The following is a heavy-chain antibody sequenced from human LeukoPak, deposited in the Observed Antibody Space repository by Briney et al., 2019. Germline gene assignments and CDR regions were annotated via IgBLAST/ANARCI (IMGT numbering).Heavy chain of an antibody. J-gene: IGHJ4*02. CDR3: AKDLIPLQVGWTLDY. V-gene: IGHV3-23*01. D-gene: IGHD3/OR15-3a*01. CDR1: GFTFSSYA. CDR2: VSGRGGST. Sequence: GRSLRLSCAASGFTFSSYAMSWVRQGPGEGLERVSAVSGRGGSTYYADSAKGRFTISRDNSKNTLYLQMNSLRAEDTAVYYCAKDLIPLQVGWTLDYWGQGTLVTVSS.